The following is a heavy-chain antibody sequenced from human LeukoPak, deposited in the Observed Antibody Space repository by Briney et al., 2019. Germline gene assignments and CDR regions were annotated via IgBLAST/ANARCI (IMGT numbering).Heavy chain of an antibody. D-gene: IGHD1-1*01. CDR3: ASRTTVLMEWDAFDI. CDR2: INPNSGGT. V-gene: IGHV1-2*02. J-gene: IGHJ3*02. CDR1: GYTFTGYY. Sequence: ASVNVSCKASGYTFTGYYMHWVRQAPGQGLEWMGWINPNSGGTNYAQKFQGRVTMTRDTSISTAYMELSRLRSDDTAVYYCASRTTVLMEWDAFDIWGQGTKVTVSS.